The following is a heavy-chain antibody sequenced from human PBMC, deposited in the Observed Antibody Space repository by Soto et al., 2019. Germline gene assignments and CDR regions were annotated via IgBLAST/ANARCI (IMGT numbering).Heavy chain of an antibody. CDR2: IKHSGST. CDR1: GGTFSGYY. CDR3: ARDKITGLFDY. Sequence: QVQLQKWGAGLLKPSETLSLTCAVYGGTFSGYYWTWIRQPPGTGLEWIGEIKHSGSTNYNPSLKSRVTISVDTSKNQFSLKLTSVTAADTAVYYCARDKITGLFDYWGQGTLVTVSS. D-gene: IGHD2-8*02. J-gene: IGHJ4*02. V-gene: IGHV4-34*01.